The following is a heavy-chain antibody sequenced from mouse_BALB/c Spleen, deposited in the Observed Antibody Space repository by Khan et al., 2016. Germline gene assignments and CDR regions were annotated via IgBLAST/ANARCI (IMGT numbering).Heavy chain of an antibody. D-gene: IGHD2-4*01. V-gene: IGHV1-54*01. J-gene: IGHJ3*01. CDR2: INPGSGGT. CDR1: GYAFTNYL. Sequence: QVRLQQSGAELVRPGTSVKVSCKASGYAFTNYLIEWVKQRPGQGLEWIGVINPGSGGTNYNEKFKGKATLTADKSSSTAYMQLSSLTSDDSAVYFCAGITAWFAYWGQGTLVPVSA. CDR3: AGITAWFAY.